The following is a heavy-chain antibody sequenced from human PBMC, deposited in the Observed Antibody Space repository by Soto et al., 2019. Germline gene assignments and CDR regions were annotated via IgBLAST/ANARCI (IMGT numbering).Heavy chain of an antibody. CDR3: AQDRTAILAEVSWLES. V-gene: IGHV3-30*18. D-gene: IGHD5-12*01. CDR1: GFTFNSHG. CDR2: ISYDGSNK. Sequence: QVLLVESGGGVVQPGGSLTLSCVGSGFTFNSHGMHWVRQAPGKGLEWVAVISYDGSNKYYEESVKGRFTISRDNSRTTVYLQLNSLRAEDTALYYCAQDRTAILAEVSWLESWGQGTLVTVSA. J-gene: IGHJ5*02.